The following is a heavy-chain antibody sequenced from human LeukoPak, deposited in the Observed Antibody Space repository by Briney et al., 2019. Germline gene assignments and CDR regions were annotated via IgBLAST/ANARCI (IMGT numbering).Heavy chain of an antibody. CDR1: GFTFSSYA. CDR2: ISYDGSNK. D-gene: IGHD3-16*01. V-gene: IGHV3-30*04. Sequence: GGSLRLSCAASGFTFSSYAMHWVRQAPGKGLEWVAVISYDGSNKYYADSVKGRFTISRDNSKNTLYLQMNSLRAEDTAVYYCAKVGTWGPYYYYMDVWGKGTTVTISS. CDR3: AKVGTWGPYYYYMDV. J-gene: IGHJ6*03.